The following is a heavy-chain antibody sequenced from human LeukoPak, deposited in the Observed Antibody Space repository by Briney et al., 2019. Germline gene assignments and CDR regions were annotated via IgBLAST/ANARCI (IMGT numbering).Heavy chain of an antibody. CDR2: IRYDGSNK. CDR3: AKDPGAHDKHFDH. V-gene: IGHV3-30*02. J-gene: IGHJ4*02. D-gene: IGHD3-10*01. Sequence: GGSLRPSCAASGFTFSSFAMHWVRQAPGKGLEGVAYIRYDGSNKSYADSVKGRFTISRDSSKNTLYLQMNSLRAEDTAVYYCAKDPGAHDKHFDHWGQGTLVTVSS. CDR1: GFTFSSFA.